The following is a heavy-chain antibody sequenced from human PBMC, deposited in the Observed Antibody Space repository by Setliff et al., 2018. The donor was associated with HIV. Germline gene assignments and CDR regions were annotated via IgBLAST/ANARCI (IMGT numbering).Heavy chain of an antibody. Sequence: ASVKVSCKTSGYSFSDYGITWVRQAPGQGLEWVGWISTSNGNTHYAGNLQGRVTLTTDTSTNTVFLDLRSLTSDDTAVYFCGRGIYGDYWAQGTLVTVSS. CDR3: GRGIYGDY. D-gene: IGHD4-17*01. CDR1: GYSFSDYG. J-gene: IGHJ4*02. CDR2: ISTSNGNT. V-gene: IGHV1-18*04.